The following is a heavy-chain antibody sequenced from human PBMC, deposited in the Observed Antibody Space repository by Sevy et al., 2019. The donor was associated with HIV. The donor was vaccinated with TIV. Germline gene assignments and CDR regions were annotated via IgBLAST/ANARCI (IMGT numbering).Heavy chain of an antibody. CDR3: ARAVLEMSTWRSDY. J-gene: IGHJ4*02. Sequence: GGSLRLSCAASGFTFSSYRMTWVRQAPGKGLEWVSCISSNSAYINYADSVKGRFTISRDNAKNLLYLQMDSLRAEDTAFYYCARAVLEMSTWRSDYWGQGTLVTVSS. CDR2: ISSNSAYI. D-gene: IGHD3-10*01. CDR1: GFTFSSYR. V-gene: IGHV3-21*01.